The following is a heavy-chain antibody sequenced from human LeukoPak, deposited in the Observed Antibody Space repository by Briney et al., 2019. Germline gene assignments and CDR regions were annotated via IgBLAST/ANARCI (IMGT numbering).Heavy chain of an antibody. V-gene: IGHV3-30*04. CDR1: GFTFSSYA. Sequence: PGGSLRLSCAASGFTFSSYAMHWVRQAPGKGLEWVAVISYDGRNRNYADSVKGRFTISRDDSRNTLYLQLNSLRAEDTAVYYCATDGPPEEVVAATFDHWGQGTLVTVPS. CDR3: ATDGPPEEVVAATFDH. CDR2: ISYDGRNR. J-gene: IGHJ4*02. D-gene: IGHD2-15*01.